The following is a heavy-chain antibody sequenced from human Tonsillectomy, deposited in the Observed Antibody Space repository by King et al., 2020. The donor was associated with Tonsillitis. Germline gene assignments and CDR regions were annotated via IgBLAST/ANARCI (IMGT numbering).Heavy chain of an antibody. D-gene: IGHD4-17*01. CDR1: GFTFSSYA. CDR2: ISGSGDST. CDR3: SKVTYGYGDYVFDY. J-gene: IGHJ4*02. V-gene: IGHV3-23*04. Sequence: QLVQSGGGLVQPGGSLRLSCAASGFTFSSYAMSWVRQAPGKGLEWVSAISGSGDSTYSADSVRGRFTISRDNSKNTLYLQMNSLGAEETAIYYCSKVTYGYGDYVFDYWGQGTLVTVSS.